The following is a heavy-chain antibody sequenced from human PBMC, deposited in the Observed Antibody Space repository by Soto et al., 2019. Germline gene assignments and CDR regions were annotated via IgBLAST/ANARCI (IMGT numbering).Heavy chain of an antibody. Sequence: QVQLVQSGAEVKKPGASVKVSCKASGYTFTSYDINWVRQATGQGLEWMGWMNPNSGNTGYAQKFQGRVTMTRNTSISTAYMDLSSLRSEDTAVYYCARGRRVLLFLEWLYTWFDPWGQGTLVTGSS. D-gene: IGHD3-3*01. CDR2: MNPNSGNT. CDR1: GYTFTSYD. V-gene: IGHV1-8*01. J-gene: IGHJ5*02. CDR3: ARGRRVLLFLEWLYTWFDP.